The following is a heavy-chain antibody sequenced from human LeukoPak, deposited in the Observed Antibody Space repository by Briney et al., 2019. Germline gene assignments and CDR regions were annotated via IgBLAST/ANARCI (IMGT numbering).Heavy chain of an antibody. CDR2: ISHDERNK. CDR3: ARPSPPGDGYNPPDY. Sequence: GGSLRLSCAASGFTFSSYAMHWVRQAPGKGLEWVAVISHDERNKYYADSVKGRLTISRDNSDNMLYLQMNSLTFEDTAMYYCARPSPPGDGYNPPDYWGQGALVTVSS. CDR1: GFTFSSYA. D-gene: IGHD5-24*01. J-gene: IGHJ4*02. V-gene: IGHV3-30*04.